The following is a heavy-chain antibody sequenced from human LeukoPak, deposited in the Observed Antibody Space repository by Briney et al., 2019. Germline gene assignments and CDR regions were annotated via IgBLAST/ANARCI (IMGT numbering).Heavy chain of an antibody. D-gene: IGHD4-23*01. Sequence: GGSLRLSCAASGFTFSSYSMVWVRQAPEKGLEYVSGITSNGGTTYYGNSVKGRFTISRDNSKDTLYLQMGSLRTEDMAVYYCARGIRWASDYWGQGTPVTVAS. CDR1: GFTFSSYS. CDR2: ITSNGGTT. V-gene: IGHV3-64*01. J-gene: IGHJ4*02. CDR3: ARGIRWASDY.